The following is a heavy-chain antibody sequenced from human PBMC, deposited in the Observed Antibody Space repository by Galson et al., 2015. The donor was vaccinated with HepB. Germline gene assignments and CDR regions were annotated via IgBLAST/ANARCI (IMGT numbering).Heavy chain of an antibody. Sequence: SVKVSCKAPGYTFTSYGISWVRQAPGQGLEWMGWISAYNGNTNYAQKLQGRVTMTTDTSTSTAYMELRSLRSDDTAVYYCARAFIGYDYSIWFDPWGQGTLVTVSS. J-gene: IGHJ5*02. D-gene: IGHD4-11*01. CDR1: GYTFTSYG. CDR3: ARAFIGYDYSIWFDP. V-gene: IGHV1-18*04. CDR2: ISAYNGNT.